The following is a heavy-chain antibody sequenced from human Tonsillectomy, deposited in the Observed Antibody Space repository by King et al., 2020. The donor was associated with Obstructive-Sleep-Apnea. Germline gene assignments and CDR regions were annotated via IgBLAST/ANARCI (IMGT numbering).Heavy chain of an antibody. CDR2: IYYSGST. CDR3: AREYHDDLTGYSMAFWDY. CDR1: GGSISTSY. Sequence: QLQESGPGLVKPSETLSLTCTVSGGSISTSYLSWIRQPPGRALEWIGFIYYSGSTNHNPSLKSRVTISVDTSKNQFSLKLSSVTAADTAVYYCAREYHDDLTGYSMAFWDYWGQGTLVTVSS. V-gene: IGHV4-59*01. J-gene: IGHJ4*02. D-gene: IGHD3-9*01.